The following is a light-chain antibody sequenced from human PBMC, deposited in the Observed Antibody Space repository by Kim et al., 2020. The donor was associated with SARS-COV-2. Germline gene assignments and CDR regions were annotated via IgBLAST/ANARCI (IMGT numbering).Light chain of an antibody. CDR2: GAA. Sequence: SPGEGATLSCRASQTVSLNYVAWYQLKPGQAPRLLSSGAATRPPDIPDRFSGSGSGTAFTLTISRLEPDDFAVYYCQQYGTSPLTFGGGTKVDIK. CDR3: QQYGTSPLT. J-gene: IGKJ4*01. V-gene: IGKV3-20*01. CDR1: QTVSLNY.